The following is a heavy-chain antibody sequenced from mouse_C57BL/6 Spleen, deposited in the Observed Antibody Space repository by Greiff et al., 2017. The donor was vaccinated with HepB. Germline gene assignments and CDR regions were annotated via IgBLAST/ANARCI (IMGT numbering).Heavy chain of an antibody. CDR1: GYTFTSYW. D-gene: IGHD2-12*01. CDR2: IYPGSGST. V-gene: IGHV1-55*01. J-gene: IGHJ3*01. CDR3: ARSGDSNDPDWFAY. Sequence: QVQLQQPGAELVKPGASVKMSCKASGYTFTSYWITWVKQRPGQGLEWIGDIYPGSGSTNYNEKFKSKATLTVDTSSSTAYMQLSSLTSEDSAVYYWARSGDSNDPDWFAYWGQGTLVTVSA.